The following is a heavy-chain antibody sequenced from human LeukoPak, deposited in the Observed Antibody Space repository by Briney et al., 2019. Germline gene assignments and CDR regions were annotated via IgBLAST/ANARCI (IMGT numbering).Heavy chain of an antibody. Sequence: GGSLRLSCAASGFTFSSYGMHWVRQAPGKGLEWVAVISHDGSNKYYADSVKGQFTISRDNSKNTLYLQMNSLRAEDTAVYYCAKDLTGYYGMDVWGKGTTVTVSS. CDR1: GFTFSSYG. V-gene: IGHV3-30*18. J-gene: IGHJ6*04. D-gene: IGHD3-9*01. CDR3: AKDLTGYYGMDV. CDR2: ISHDGSNK.